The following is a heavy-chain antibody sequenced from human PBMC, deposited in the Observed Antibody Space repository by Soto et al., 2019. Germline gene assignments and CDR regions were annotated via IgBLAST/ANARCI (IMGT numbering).Heavy chain of an antibody. J-gene: IGHJ4*02. CDR1: GGSISSHY. V-gene: IGHV4-59*06. Sequence: SETLSLTCTVSGGSISSHYWSWIRQHPGKGLEWIGYIYYSGSTYYNPSLKSRVTISVDTSKNQFSLKLSSVTAEDTAVYYCARGPGIWGQGTLVTVSS. CDR3: ARGPGI. CDR2: IYYSGST.